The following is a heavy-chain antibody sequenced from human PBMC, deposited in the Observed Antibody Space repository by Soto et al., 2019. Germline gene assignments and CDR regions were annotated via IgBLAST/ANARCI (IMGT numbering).Heavy chain of an antibody. J-gene: IGHJ6*02. V-gene: IGHV1-46*01. CDR3: ARDGIRSDYGDYVHPDYYYGMDV. Sequence: ASVKVSCKASGYTFTSHYMHWVRQAPGQGLEWMGIINPSGGSTIYAQEFQGRVSMTRDTSTSTVYMELSSLRSEDTAVYYCARDGIRSDYGDYVHPDYYYGMDVWGQGTTVTVSS. D-gene: IGHD4-17*01. CDR2: INPSGGST. CDR1: GYTFTSHY.